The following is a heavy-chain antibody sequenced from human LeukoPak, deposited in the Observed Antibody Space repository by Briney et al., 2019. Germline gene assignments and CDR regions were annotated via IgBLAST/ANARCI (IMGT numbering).Heavy chain of an antibody. D-gene: IGHD6-13*01. V-gene: IGHV4-59*01. CDR1: GGSISSYY. CDR2: IFYSGTT. Sequence: ASETLSLTCTVSGGSISSYYWSWIRQPPGKGLEWIGFIFYSGTTNYNPSLKSRVTISVDTSKNQFSLKLSSVTAADTAVYYCARTTEAHSWRTRYYDYYMDVWGKGTTVTVSS. J-gene: IGHJ6*03. CDR3: ARTTEAHSWRTRYYDYYMDV.